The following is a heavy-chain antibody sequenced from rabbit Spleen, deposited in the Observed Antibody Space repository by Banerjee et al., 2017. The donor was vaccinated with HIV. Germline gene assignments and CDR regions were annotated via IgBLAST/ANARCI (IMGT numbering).Heavy chain of an antibody. CDR1: GFSFSTGYY. J-gene: IGHJ6*01. D-gene: IGHD8-1*01. Sequence: QEQLVESGGGLVQPEGSLTLTCTASGFSFSTGYYMCWVRQAPGKGLQWIACIDTNDGDTDYANWPKGRFTISKTSSTTVTLQMTSLTAADTATYFCARDGAGGSYFALWGPGTLVTVS. CDR3: ARDGAGGSYFAL. V-gene: IGHV1S45*01. CDR2: IDTNDGDT.